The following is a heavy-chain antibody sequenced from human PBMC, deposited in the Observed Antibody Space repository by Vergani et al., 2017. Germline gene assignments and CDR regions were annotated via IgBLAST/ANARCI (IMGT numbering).Heavy chain of an antibody. J-gene: IGHJ5*02. Sequence: QVQLVQSGAEVKKPGASVKVSCKASCYNFTSYGISWVRQAPGQGLEWMGWISAYNGNTNYAQKFQGRVTITADKSTSTAYMELSSLRSEDTAVYYCARVPYYYDSSGYSWFAPWGQGTLVTVSS. CDR1: CYNFTSYG. CDR3: ARVPYYYDSSGYSWFAP. CDR2: ISAYNGNT. V-gene: IGHV1-18*04. D-gene: IGHD3-22*01.